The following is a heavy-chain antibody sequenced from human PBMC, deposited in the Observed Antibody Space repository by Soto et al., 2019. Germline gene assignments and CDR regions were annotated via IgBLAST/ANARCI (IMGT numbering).Heavy chain of an antibody. D-gene: IGHD2-8*01. CDR1: GFTFYNYA. V-gene: IGHV3-23*01. CDR2: ISGGGDGT. CDR3: AKKGLGSLATYCTTGDCHYAFDV. Sequence: EVQLLESGGGWVGPGGSLRRPFPASGFTFYNYAMNWVRQAPGKGLEWVSTISGGGDGTYYADSVKGRFTISRDNSRNTVYLQMTSLRAEDTAVYYCAKKGLGSLATYCTTGDCHYAFDVWGQGTLVTVSS. J-gene: IGHJ3*01.